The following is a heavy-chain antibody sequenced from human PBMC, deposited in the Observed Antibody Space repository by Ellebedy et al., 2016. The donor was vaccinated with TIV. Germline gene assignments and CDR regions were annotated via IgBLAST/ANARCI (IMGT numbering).Heavy chain of an antibody. Sequence: MPSETLSLTCTVSGGSISSYYWSWIRQPPGKGLEWIGYISYSGSTNYNPSLKSRVTISVDTSKNQFSLKLSSVTAADTAVYYCARVVWQLPVSYAFVIWGQGTMVTVSS. D-gene: IGHD2-15*01. J-gene: IGHJ3*02. CDR1: GGSISSYY. CDR2: ISYSGST. V-gene: IGHV4-59*01. CDR3: ARVVWQLPVSYAFVI.